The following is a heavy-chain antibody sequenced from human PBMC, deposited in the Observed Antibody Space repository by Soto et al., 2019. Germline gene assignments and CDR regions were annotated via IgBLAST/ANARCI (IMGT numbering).Heavy chain of an antibody. J-gene: IGHJ4*02. CDR1: GFTFSSYG. D-gene: IGHD6-19*01. Sequence: PGGSLRLSCAASGFTFSSYGIHWVRQAPGKGLEWVAVISYDGSNKYYADSVKGRFTISRDNSKNTLYLQMNSLRAEDTAVYYCAKDLKVAGTYFDYWGQGTLVTVSS. V-gene: IGHV3-30*18. CDR2: ISYDGSNK. CDR3: AKDLKVAGTYFDY.